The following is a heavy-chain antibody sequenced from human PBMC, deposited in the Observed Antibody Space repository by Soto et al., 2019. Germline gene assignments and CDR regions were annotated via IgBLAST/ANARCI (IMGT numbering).Heavy chain of an antibody. CDR2: ISYDGSNK. CDR1: GFTFSSYG. J-gene: IGHJ4*02. CDR3: AKDSYCTNGVCYPDFDY. D-gene: IGHD2-8*01. Sequence: GGSLRLSCAASGFTFSSYGMHWVRQAPGKGLEWVAVISYDGSNKYYADSVKGRFTISRDNSKNTLYLQMNSLRAEDTAVYYCAKDSYCTNGVCYPDFDYWGQGTLVTVSS. V-gene: IGHV3-30*18.